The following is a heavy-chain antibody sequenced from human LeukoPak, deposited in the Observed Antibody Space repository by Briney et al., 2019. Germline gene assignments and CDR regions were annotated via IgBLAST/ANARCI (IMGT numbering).Heavy chain of an antibody. CDR3: ARDGSAVDF. D-gene: IGHD2-2*03. Sequence: PGGSLRLSCAASGFTFSDYYMSWIRQAPGKGLEWPSYISGSAGTIYYAASVKGRFTISRDNAKNSLYLQMNSLRAEDTAVYYCARDGSAVDFWGQGTLVTVSS. CDR2: ISGSAGTI. CDR1: GFTFSDYY. V-gene: IGHV3-11*01. J-gene: IGHJ4*02.